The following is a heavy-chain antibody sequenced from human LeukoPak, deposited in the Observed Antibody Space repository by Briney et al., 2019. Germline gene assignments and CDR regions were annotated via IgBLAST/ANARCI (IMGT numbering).Heavy chain of an antibody. D-gene: IGHD3-3*01. CDR3: ARIHYDFWTQYYYYHYMDV. CDR1: GGSISSSSYY. J-gene: IGHJ6*03. CDR2: IYYSGST. Sequence: SQTLSLTCTVSGGSISSSSYYWGWIRQPPGKGLEWIGSIYYSGSTYYNPSLKSRVTISVDTSKNQFSLKLSSVTAADTAVYYCARIHYDFWTQYYYYHYMDVWGKGTTVTVSS. V-gene: IGHV4-39*01.